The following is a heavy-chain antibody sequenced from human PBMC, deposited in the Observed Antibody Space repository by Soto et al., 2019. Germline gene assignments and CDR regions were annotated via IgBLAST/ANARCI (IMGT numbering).Heavy chain of an antibody. D-gene: IGHD3-22*01. CDR2: IYWDDDR. Sequence: SGPTLVNPTQTLTLTCTFSGFSLNTRGVGVGWIRQPPGKALEWPALIYWDDDRRYSPSLKNRLTITRDTPRNQVVLKMSNMHSVDTATYSCAHTRWFNGSGFSHFDYWGQGILVTVSS. CDR3: AHTRWFNGSGFSHFDY. V-gene: IGHV2-5*02. CDR1: GFSLNTRGVG. J-gene: IGHJ4*02.